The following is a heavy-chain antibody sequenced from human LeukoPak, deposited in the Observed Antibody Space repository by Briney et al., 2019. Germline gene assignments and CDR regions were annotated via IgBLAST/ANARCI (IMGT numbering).Heavy chain of an antibody. D-gene: IGHD3-22*01. CDR2: INHSGST. V-gene: IGHV4-39*07. J-gene: IGHJ4*02. CDR3: ASLQTYYYDSWSGGYFDY. Sequence: SETLSLTCTVSGGSISSSSYYWSWIRQPPGKGLEWIGEINHSGSTNYNPSLKSRVTISVDTSKNQFSLKLSSVTAADTAVYYCASLQTYYYDSWSGGYFDYWGQGTLVTVSS. CDR1: GGSISSSSYY.